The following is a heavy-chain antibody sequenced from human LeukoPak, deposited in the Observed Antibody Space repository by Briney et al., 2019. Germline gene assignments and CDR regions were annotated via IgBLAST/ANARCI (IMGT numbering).Heavy chain of an antibody. Sequence: RRSLRLSCSASGFTFSSYAMNWVRQAPGKGLEYVSAITSNGGSTYYADSVKGRFTISRDNSKNTLYLQMSSLRAEDTAVYYCVKGRCSGSSCYGGDYWGQGTLVTVSS. J-gene: IGHJ4*02. CDR1: GFTFSSYA. CDR2: ITSNGGST. V-gene: IGHV3-64D*06. CDR3: VKGRCSGSSCYGGDY. D-gene: IGHD2-2*01.